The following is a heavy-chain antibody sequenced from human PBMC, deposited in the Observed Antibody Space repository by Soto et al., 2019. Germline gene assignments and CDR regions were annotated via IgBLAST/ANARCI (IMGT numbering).Heavy chain of an antibody. CDR1: GFIFSNYG. J-gene: IGHJ4*02. V-gene: IGHV3-30*18. CDR2: ISYDGNKK. D-gene: IGHD2-21*02. CDR3: AKDNCSGGDCFSRFDY. Sequence: QVQLVESGGGVVQPGRSLRLSCVPSGFIFSNYGMHWVRQAPGKALEWVAVISYDGNKKDYGDSVKGRFTISRDNSKNTLYLQMSSLRNEDTAVYYCAKDNCSGGDCFSRFDYWGQGTLVTVSS.